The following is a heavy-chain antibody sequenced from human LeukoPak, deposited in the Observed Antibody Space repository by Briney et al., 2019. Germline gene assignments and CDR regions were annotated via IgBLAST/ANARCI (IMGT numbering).Heavy chain of an antibody. V-gene: IGHV1-69*01. CDR2: IIPIFGTA. D-gene: IGHD4-11*01. CDR1: GGTFSSYA. J-gene: IGHJ4*02. Sequence: SVKVSCKGSGGTFSSYAISWVRQAPGQGLEWMGGIIPIFGTANYAQKFQGRVTITADESTSTAYMELSSLRSEDTAVYYCARARMTTIRESGYAYWGQGTLVTVSS. CDR3: ARARMTTIRESGYAY.